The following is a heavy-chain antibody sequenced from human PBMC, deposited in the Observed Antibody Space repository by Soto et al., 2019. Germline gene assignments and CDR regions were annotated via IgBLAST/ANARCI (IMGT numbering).Heavy chain of an antibody. CDR1: GGTFSSYA. CDR3: ARLNVDTAMVTDYYYGMDV. CDR2: IIPIFGTA. D-gene: IGHD5-18*01. J-gene: IGHJ6*02. Sequence: SVKGSCKASGGTFSSYAISWVRQAPGQGLEWMGGIIPIFGTANYAQKLQGRVTMTTDTSTSTAYMELRSLRSDDTAVYYCARLNVDTAMVTDYYYGMDVWGQGTTVTVSS. V-gene: IGHV1-69*05.